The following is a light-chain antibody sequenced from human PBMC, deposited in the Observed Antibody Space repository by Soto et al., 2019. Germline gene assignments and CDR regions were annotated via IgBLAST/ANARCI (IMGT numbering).Light chain of an antibody. CDR1: QSIGSW. CDR2: QAS. Sequence: DIQMTQSPSTLSASVGDRVTITCRASQSIGSWLAWYQQKPGKAPKLLIYQASSLESGVPSRFSGSGSETDFTLTISSLQPEDSATYYCQVYNSYSWTFGQGTKVEIK. J-gene: IGKJ1*01. CDR3: QVYNSYSWT. V-gene: IGKV1-5*03.